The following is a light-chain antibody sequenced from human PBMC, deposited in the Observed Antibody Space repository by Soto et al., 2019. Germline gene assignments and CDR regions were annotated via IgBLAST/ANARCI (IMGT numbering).Light chain of an antibody. Sequence: EIVLTQSPCTLSLSTGERATLSCRASQSFSSTYLAWYQQKPGQAPRLLIYGASSRATGIPDRFSGGGSGTDFSLTISRLDPEDFAVYYCQQYSSSPITFGQGTRLEI. CDR2: GAS. V-gene: IGKV3-20*01. CDR1: QSFSSTY. CDR3: QQYSSSPIT. J-gene: IGKJ5*01.